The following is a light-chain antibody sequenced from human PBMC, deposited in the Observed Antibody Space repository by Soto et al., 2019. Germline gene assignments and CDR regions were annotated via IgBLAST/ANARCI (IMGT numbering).Light chain of an antibody. CDR2: VDSDGSH. CDR1: SGHSNYA. J-gene: IGLJ3*02. CDR3: QTWGTGIRV. Sequence: QPVLTQSPSASASLGASVKLTCSLSSGHSNYAIAWHQQQPEKGPRFLMKVDSDGSHIKGDGIPDRFSGSSSGAERHLTISSLQSDDEADYYCQTWGTGIRVFGGGTKVTVL. V-gene: IGLV4-69*01.